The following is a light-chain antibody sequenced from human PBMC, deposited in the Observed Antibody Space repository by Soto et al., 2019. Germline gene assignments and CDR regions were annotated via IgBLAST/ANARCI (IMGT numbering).Light chain of an antibody. CDR2: GAS. CDR3: QQYGSTPIT. Sequence: ELVLQQSPGTLSLSPGERAGLSCRASQSVSSSYLAWYQQKPGQAPRLLIYGASSRATGIPDRYSGSGSGTDFTLTISRLGPEDFAVYYCQQYGSTPITFGQATRLVI. CDR1: QSVSSSY. V-gene: IGKV3-20*01. J-gene: IGKJ5*01.